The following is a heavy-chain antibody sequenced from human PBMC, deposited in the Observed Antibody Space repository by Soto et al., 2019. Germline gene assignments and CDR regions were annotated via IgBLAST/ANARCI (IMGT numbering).Heavy chain of an antibody. J-gene: IGHJ4*02. D-gene: IGHD6-13*01. CDR2: IYQSGST. CDR1: GGAISSSKW. CDR3: ARASATIAAAAIFDY. Sequence: SETLSLTCAVSGGAISSSKWWSWVRQPPGKGLEWIGEIYQSGSTHYNPSLESRVRMSVDKSRNQFSLKLTSVSAADTAVYYCARASATIAAAAIFDYWGQGTLVTVSP. V-gene: IGHV4-4*02.